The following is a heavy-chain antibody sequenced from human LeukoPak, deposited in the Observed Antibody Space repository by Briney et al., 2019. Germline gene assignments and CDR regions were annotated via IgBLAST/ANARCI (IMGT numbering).Heavy chain of an antibody. J-gene: IGHJ4*02. V-gene: IGHV3-7*01. Sequence: PGGSLRLSCEASTFTFTPGWMSWVRQAPGKGLEWVAMMKRDGGEKHYVDSVRGRFTISRDNAKTSLYLQMDSLRDEDTAVYYCASLDTAHPSGVHWGQGTLVTVSS. CDR3: ASLDTAHPSGVH. CDR2: MKRDGGEK. D-gene: IGHD5-18*01. CDR1: TFTFTPGW.